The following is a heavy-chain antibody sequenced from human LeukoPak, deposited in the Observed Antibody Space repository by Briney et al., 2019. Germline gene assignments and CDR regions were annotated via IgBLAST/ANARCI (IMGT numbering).Heavy chain of an antibody. V-gene: IGHV5-51*01. J-gene: IGHJ4*02. Sequence: GESLKISCEGSGYSFNNYWIVWVRQMPGEGLEWMGIIYPGDSDTRYSPSFQGLVTISVDKSISTAYLQWSSLKASDTAMYYCARLSGKGIDYWGQGTLVTVSS. CDR1: GYSFNNYW. CDR2: IYPGDSDT. D-gene: IGHD3-3*01. CDR3: ARLSGKGIDY.